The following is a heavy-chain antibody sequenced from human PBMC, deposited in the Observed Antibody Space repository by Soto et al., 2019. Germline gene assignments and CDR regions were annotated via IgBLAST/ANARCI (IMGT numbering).Heavy chain of an antibody. D-gene: IGHD2-21*02. Sequence: ASVKVSCKASGYTFTSYGIGWVRQAPGQGLEWMGWISAYNGNTNYAQKLQGRVTMTTDTSTSTAYMELRSLRSDDTAVYYCARTEYCGGDCYAFDIWGQGTMVTVSS. V-gene: IGHV1-18*01. CDR2: ISAYNGNT. J-gene: IGHJ3*02. CDR1: GYTFTSYG. CDR3: ARTEYCGGDCYAFDI.